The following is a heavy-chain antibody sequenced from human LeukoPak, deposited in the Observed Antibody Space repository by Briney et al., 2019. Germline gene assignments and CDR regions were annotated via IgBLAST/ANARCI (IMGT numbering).Heavy chain of an antibody. CDR1: GGSISSYY. V-gene: IGHV4-4*07. J-gene: IGHJ6*02. Sequence: SVTLSLTCTVSGGSISSYYWSWIRQPAGKGLEWIGRVYTSGSTNYNPSLKSRVTMSVDTSKNQFSLKLSSVTAADTAVYYCARGDFSGSGTYYNRDYYGMDVWGQGTTVTVSS. CDR3: ARGDFSGSGTYYNRDYYGMDV. D-gene: IGHD3-10*01. CDR2: VYTSGST.